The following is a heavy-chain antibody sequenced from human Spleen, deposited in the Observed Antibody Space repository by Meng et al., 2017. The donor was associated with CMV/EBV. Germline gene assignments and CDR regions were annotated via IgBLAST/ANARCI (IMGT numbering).Heavy chain of an antibody. D-gene: IGHD2-8*01. CDR3: ARVGYCTKGVCYNFDY. CDR1: GYTFTGNY. J-gene: IGHJ4*02. V-gene: IGHV1-2*02. CDR2: INSNSGGT. Sequence: ASVKVSCKASGYTFTGNYLHWARQAPGQGLEWMGWINSNSGGTKYAQKFQGRVTMTRDTSISTAYMELSSLRSDDTAVYYCARVGYCTKGVCYNFDYWGQGTLVTVSS.